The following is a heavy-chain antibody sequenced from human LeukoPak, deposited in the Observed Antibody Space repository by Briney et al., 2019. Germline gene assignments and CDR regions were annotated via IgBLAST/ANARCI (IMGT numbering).Heavy chain of an antibody. CDR2: IYSSGST. D-gene: IGHD4-17*01. V-gene: IGHV4-59*01. CDR1: GASMSSYY. J-gene: IGHJ4*02. Sequence: SETLSLTCTVSGASMSSYYWTWVRQPPGKGLEWLGYIYSSGSTNSTPSLNSRVTISVDTSKNHFSLNLSSVTAADTAVYYCARGGEAGLADWGQGTLVTVSS. CDR3: ARGGEAGLAD.